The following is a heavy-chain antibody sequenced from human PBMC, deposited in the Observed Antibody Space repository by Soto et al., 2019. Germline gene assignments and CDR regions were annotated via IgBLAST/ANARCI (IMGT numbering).Heavy chain of an antibody. CDR3: ARHRSTKGHLYFDY. CDR2: INSDGSST. J-gene: IGHJ4*02. CDR1: GFTFSSYG. Sequence: GGSLRLSCAASGFTFSSYGMHWVRQAPGKGLVWVSRINSDGSSTSYADSVKGRFTISRDNAKNTLYLQMNSLRAEDTAVYYCARHRSTKGHLYFDYLGQGTLVTVSS. V-gene: IGHV3-74*01. D-gene: IGHD5-12*01.